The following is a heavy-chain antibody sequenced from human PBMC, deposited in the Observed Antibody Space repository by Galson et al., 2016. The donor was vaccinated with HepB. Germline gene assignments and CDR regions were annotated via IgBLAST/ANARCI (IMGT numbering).Heavy chain of an antibody. Sequence: ETLSLTCTVSGGSISNYFWSWVRQPPGKGLEWIGYIYDSGSTYYNPSLKSRLTISVDRSKNQFSLKLSSVTAADTAVYYCAKTLYVKVGVAATGWFNPWGQGTLVSVAS. CDR1: GGSISNYF. V-gene: IGHV4-59*04. CDR2: IYDSGST. CDR3: AKTLYVKVGVAATGWFNP. J-gene: IGHJ5*02. D-gene: IGHD2-15*01.